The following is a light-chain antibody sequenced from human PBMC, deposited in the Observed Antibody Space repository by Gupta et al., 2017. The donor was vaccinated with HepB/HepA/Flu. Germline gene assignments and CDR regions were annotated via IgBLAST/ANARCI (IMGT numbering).Light chain of an antibody. V-gene: IGLV2-14*03. CDR3: CSYTTSNTAI. CDR1: SSDVGAYNC. J-gene: IGLJ2*01. Sequence: QSALTQPASVSGSPGQSITISCPGPSSDVGAYNCVSWYQQHPGKAPQVLIYDVDNRPSGVSNRFSGSKSGNTASLTISGLQAEDEADYYCCSYTTSNTAIFGGGTKVTVL. CDR2: DVD.